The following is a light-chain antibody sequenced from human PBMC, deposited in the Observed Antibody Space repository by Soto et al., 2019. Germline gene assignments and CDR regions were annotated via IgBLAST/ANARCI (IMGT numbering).Light chain of an antibody. CDR3: AAWDDSLRGVV. CDR1: NSDIGSNT. CDR2: SNN. Sequence: QSVLTQPPSASGTPGQRVIISCSGRNSDIGSNTVSWYQQLPGAAPRVLIYSNNQRYSGVPDRVAGSKSGTSASLAISGLQSEDEADYYCAAWDDSLRGVVFGGGTQLTVL. V-gene: IGLV1-44*01. J-gene: IGLJ2*01.